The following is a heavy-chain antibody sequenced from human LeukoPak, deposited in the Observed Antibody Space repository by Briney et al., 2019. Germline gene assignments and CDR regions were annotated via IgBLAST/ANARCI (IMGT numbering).Heavy chain of an antibody. CDR1: GFTFSSYS. Sequence: GGCLRLSCAASGFTFSSYSMHWVRQAPGKGLEWVSYISSSSSTIYYADSVKGRFTISRDNAKQSLYLQMNSLRAEDTAVYYCARDFYGYNWVYYFDYWGQGTLVTVSS. CDR2: ISSSSSTI. D-gene: IGHD5-24*01. V-gene: IGHV3-48*04. J-gene: IGHJ4*02. CDR3: ARDFYGYNWVYYFDY.